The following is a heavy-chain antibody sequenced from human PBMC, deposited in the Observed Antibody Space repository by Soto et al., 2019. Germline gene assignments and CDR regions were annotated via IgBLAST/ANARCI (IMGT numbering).Heavy chain of an antibody. J-gene: IGHJ6*02. CDR2: IYYSGST. Sequence: SETLSLTCTVSGGSISSSSYDWGWIRQPPGKGLEWIGSIYYSGSTYYNPSLKSRVTISVDTSKNQFSLKLSSVTAADTAVYYCARHRGIEYSSSPDYYYYGMDVWGQGTTVTVSS. D-gene: IGHD6-6*01. CDR1: GGSISSSSYD. CDR3: ARHRGIEYSSSPDYYYYGMDV. V-gene: IGHV4-39*01.